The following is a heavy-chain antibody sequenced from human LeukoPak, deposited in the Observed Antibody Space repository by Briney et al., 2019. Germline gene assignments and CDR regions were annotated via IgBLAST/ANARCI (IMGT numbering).Heavy chain of an antibody. V-gene: IGHV4-34*01. J-gene: IGHJ5*02. CDR3: ATYSGESNWLNP. CDR1: GGSFTTYF. Sequence: PSETLSLTCTVPGGSFTTYFWSWIRQPPDKGLEWIGQINHNGSTNYNPSLKSRVTISVDTSKNQFSLKLSSVTAADTAVYYCATYSGESNWLNPWGQGTLVTVSS. D-gene: IGHD3-10*01. CDR2: INHNGST.